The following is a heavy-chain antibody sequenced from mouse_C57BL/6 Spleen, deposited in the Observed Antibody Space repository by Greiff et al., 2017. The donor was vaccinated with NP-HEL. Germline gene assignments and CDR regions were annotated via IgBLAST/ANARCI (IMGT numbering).Heavy chain of an antibody. Sequence: EVKLVESGGGLVKPGGSLKLSCAASGFTFSDYDMHWVRQAPEKGLEWVAYISRGSSTIYYADTVKGRSTMSRDKATNTLFMQMSSLRSEDTAMYYCARPYCSSYGYFDVWGTGTTVTVSS. V-gene: IGHV5-17*01. J-gene: IGHJ1*03. CDR3: ARPYCSSYGYFDV. D-gene: IGHD1-1*01. CDR1: GFTFSDYD. CDR2: ISRGSSTI.